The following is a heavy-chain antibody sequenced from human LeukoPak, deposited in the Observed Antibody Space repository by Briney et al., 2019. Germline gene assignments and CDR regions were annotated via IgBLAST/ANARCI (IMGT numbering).Heavy chain of an antibody. CDR3: AKERDYAEDMDV. CDR1: GFTFSSYG. Sequence: ERSLRLSCAASGFTFSSYGMHWVRQAPGKGLEWVALIWFDGTYEYYADSVKGRFTISRDNSNKTLYLQMNSLRAEDTAVYYCAKERDYAEDMDVWGKGTTVTVSS. CDR2: IWFDGTYE. V-gene: IGHV3-33*06. J-gene: IGHJ6*03. D-gene: IGHD4-17*01.